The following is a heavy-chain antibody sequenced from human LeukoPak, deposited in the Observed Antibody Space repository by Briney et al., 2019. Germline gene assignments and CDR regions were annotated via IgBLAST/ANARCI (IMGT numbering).Heavy chain of an antibody. CDR2: SHYSGRT. D-gene: IGHD1-20*01. J-gene: IGHJ3*02. V-gene: IGHV4-59*08. CDR3: ASQTLTDDAFDI. Sequence: PSETLSLTCAVSGASIKSYSWNWIRQPPGKGLEWIGYSHYSGRTNYNPSLKSRVTISIDTSKKQFSLKLNSVTAADTAVYYCASQTLTDDAFDIWGQGTMVTASS. CDR1: GASIKSYS.